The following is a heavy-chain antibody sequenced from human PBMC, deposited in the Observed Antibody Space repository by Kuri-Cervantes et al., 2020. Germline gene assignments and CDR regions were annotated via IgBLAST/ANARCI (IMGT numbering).Heavy chain of an antibody. CDR1: GFTFSSYS. Sequence: GESLKISCAASGFTFSSYSMNWVRQAPGKGLEWVSSISSSGSYIYYADSVKGRFTISRDNAKNSLYLQLNSLRDEDTALYYCAKDLSSNWYGYFDLWGRGTLVTVSS. D-gene: IGHD6-13*01. J-gene: IGHJ2*01. CDR3: AKDLSSNWYGYFDL. CDR2: ISSSGSYI. V-gene: IGHV3-21*04.